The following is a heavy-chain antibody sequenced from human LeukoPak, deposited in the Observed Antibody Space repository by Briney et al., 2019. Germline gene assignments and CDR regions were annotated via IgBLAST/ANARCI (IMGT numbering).Heavy chain of an antibody. Sequence: SETLSLTCAVYGGSFSGYYWSWIRQPPGKGLEWIGEINHSGSTNYNPSLKSRVTISVDTSKNQFSLKLSSVTAADTAVYYCARGVDVATVTTSFDYWGQGTLVTVSS. CDR3: ARGVDVATVTTSFDY. CDR2: INHSGST. CDR1: GGSFSGYY. V-gene: IGHV4-34*01. D-gene: IGHD4-17*01. J-gene: IGHJ4*02.